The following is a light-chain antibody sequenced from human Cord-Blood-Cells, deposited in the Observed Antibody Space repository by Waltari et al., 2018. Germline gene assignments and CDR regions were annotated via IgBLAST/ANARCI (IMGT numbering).Light chain of an antibody. CDR1: SSDVGGYNY. Sequence: QSALTQPASVSGSPGQSITISCTGTSSDVGGYNYVSWYQQHPGKAPKLMIYEVSNRPSGVSNRFSGSKSGNTASLTSSGLQAEDEADYYYSSYTSSSTVVFGGGTKLTVL. CDR2: EVS. CDR3: SSYTSSSTVV. J-gene: IGLJ2*01. V-gene: IGLV2-14*01.